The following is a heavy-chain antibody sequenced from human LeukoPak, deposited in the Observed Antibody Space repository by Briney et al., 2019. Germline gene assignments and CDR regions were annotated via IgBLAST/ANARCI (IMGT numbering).Heavy chain of an antibody. CDR3: AREKLSFFDSSGYFDY. D-gene: IGHD3-22*01. J-gene: IGHJ4*02. Sequence: GGSLRLSCAASGFTFSSYEFNWVRQAPGKGLEWISYIRSSDNLIYYADSVRGRFTVSRDNAKSSLYLQMNNLRAEDTAVYYCAREKLSFFDSSGYFDYWGQGTLVTVSS. CDR2: IRSSDNLI. V-gene: IGHV3-48*03. CDR1: GFTFSSYE.